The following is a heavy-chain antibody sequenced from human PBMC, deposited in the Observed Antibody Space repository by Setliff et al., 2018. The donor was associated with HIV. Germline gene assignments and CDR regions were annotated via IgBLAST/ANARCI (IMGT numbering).Heavy chain of an antibody. CDR1: GYSFTSYW. Sequence: GESLTISCKASGYSFTSYWIGWVRQMPGKGLEWMGIINPGDSDIRYSPSFRGQVTISVDKSINTAYLQWSSLKASDTAMYYCASSITVAGGRSFYYYAMDVWGQGTTVTVSS. D-gene: IGHD1-20*01. J-gene: IGHJ6*02. CDR3: ASSITVAGGRSFYYYAMDV. CDR2: INPGDSDI. V-gene: IGHV5-51*01.